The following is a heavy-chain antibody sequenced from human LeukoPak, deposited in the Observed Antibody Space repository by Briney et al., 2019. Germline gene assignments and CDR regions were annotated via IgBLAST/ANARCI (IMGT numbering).Heavy chain of an antibody. J-gene: IGHJ4*02. V-gene: IGHV3-23*01. CDR2: ISGGGGNT. D-gene: IGHD6-6*01. CDR3: ARDRTRSVGSGLGRALMLVY. CDR1: GFTLSSYA. Sequence: GGSLRLSCAASGFTLSSYAMTWVRQAPGKGLEWVATISGGGGNTDYADSVKGRFTISRDNSKNTLYLQMNSLRSEDTAVYFCARDRTRSVGSGLGRALMLVYWGQGTLVTVSS.